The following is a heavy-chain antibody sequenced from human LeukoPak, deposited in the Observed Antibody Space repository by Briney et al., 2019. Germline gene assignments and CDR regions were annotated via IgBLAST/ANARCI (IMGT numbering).Heavy chain of an antibody. Sequence: PGGSLRLSCAASGFTFSSYGMHWVRQAPGKGLEWVAVISYDGSNKYYADSVKGRFTISRDNSKNTLYLQMNSLRAEDTAVYYCAKGGYVDYWGQGTLVTVSS. D-gene: IGHD2-2*01. CDR2: ISYDGSNK. CDR3: AKGGYVDY. V-gene: IGHV3-30*18. J-gene: IGHJ4*02. CDR1: GFTFSSYG.